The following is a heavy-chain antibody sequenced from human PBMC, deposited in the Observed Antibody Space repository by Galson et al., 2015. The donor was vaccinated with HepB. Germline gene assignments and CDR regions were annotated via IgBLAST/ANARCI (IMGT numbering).Heavy chain of an antibody. D-gene: IGHD3-22*01. V-gene: IGHV1-18*01. CDR3: ARGGGVVITTTSEDY. J-gene: IGHJ4*02. CDR1: GYTFTSYG. CDR2: ISAYNGNT. Sequence: SVKVSCKASGYTFTSYGIRWVRQAPGQGLEWMGWISAYNGNTNYAQKLQGRVTMTTDTSTSTAYMELRSLRSDDTAVYYCARGGGVVITTTSEDYWGQGTLVTVSS.